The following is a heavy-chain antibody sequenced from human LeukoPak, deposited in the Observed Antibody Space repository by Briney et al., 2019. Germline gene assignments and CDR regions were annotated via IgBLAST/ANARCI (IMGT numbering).Heavy chain of an antibody. CDR3: ARHGWGSAGWFDP. D-gene: IGHD7-27*01. V-gene: IGHV6-1*01. Sequence: SQTLSLTCAISGDSVSSNSAAWNWLRQSPSRGLEWLGRTYYRSKWFDDYAVSVKSRITINPDTSKNQFSPQLNSVTPEDTAVYYCARHGWGSAGWFDPWGQGTLVTVSS. J-gene: IGHJ5*02. CDR1: GDSVSSNSAA. CDR2: TYYRSKWFD.